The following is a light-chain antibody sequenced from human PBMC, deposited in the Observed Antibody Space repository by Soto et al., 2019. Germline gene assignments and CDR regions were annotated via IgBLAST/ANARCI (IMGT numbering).Light chain of an antibody. CDR1: QGINSW. V-gene: IGKV1-12*01. Sequence: DIQMTQSPSSVSASVGDRVTLTCRASQGINSWLAGYQQKPGKAPKLLIYAASNLQSGVPSRFSGSGSGTDFTLSISSLQPEDVATYYCQQAYNFPRAVGGGTKVEIK. CDR3: QQAYNFPRA. CDR2: AAS. J-gene: IGKJ4*01.